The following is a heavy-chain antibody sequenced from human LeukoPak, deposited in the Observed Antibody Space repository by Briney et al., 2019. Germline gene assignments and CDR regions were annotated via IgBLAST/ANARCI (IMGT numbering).Heavy chain of an antibody. CDR2: INPNSGGT. CDR1: GYTFTGYY. D-gene: IGHD4-17*01. V-gene: IGHV1-2*02. J-gene: IGHJ4*02. Sequence: ASVNVSCKASGYTFTGYYMHWVRQAPGQGLEWMGWINPNSGGTSYAQKFQGRVTMTRDTSISTAYMELSRLRSDDTAVYYCASHGEIDYWGQGTLVTVSS. CDR3: ASHGEIDY.